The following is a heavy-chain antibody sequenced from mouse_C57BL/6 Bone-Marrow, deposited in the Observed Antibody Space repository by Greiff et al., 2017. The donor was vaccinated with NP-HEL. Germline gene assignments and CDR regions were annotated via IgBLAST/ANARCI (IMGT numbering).Heavy chain of an antibody. V-gene: IGHV14-4*01. CDR2: IDPENGDT. CDR1: GSNFTDDY. Sequence: EVHLEESGAELVRPGASVKLSCTASGSNFTDDYMHWVKQRPEQGLEWIGWIDPENGDTEYASKFKGKATITADTSSTTAYLQLSSLTSEDTAGYYCATWASTHWGQGTTLTVSS. D-gene: IGHD1-1*01. J-gene: IGHJ2*01. CDR3: ATWASTH.